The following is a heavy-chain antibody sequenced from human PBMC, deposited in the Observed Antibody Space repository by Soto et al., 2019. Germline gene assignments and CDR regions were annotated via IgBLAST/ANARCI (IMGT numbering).Heavy chain of an antibody. Sequence: QVQLVESGGGVVQPGRSLRLSCAASGFIFSSYAMYWVRQAPGKGLEWVAVISYDGNNKYYADSVKGRFTISRDNSRNTLYLQMNSLRAEDSAVYYCAREGCDGGSCYTLVGLRYGMDVWGQGTTVTVSS. J-gene: IGHJ6*02. V-gene: IGHV3-30-3*01. CDR1: GFIFSSYA. CDR3: AREGCDGGSCYTLVGLRYGMDV. CDR2: ISYDGNNK. D-gene: IGHD2-15*01.